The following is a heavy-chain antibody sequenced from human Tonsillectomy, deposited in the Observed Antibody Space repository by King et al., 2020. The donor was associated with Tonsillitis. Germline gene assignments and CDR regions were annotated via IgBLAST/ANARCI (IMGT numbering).Heavy chain of an antibody. CDR1: GGSISSGYYY. Sequence: QLQESGPGLVKPWETLSLTCTVSGGSISSGYYYWGWIRQTPGKGLEWIGSGSNSGNTYYNPSLKSRVTISVDTSKNQISLKLTSVTAADTAVYYCGRQGPEIDCWGQGTLVTVSS. D-gene: IGHD5-24*01. J-gene: IGHJ4*02. CDR3: GRQGPEIDC. V-gene: IGHV4-39*07. CDR2: GSNSGNT.